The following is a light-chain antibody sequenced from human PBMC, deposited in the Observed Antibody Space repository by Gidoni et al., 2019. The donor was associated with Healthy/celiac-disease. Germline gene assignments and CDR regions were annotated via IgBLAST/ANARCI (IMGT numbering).Light chain of an antibody. CDR3: QQYYSYSRT. Sequence: AIRITQSPSSLSASTGDRVTITCRARQCISSDLSWYQQKPGKAPKLLIYAASTLHSGVPSRFSGSGSGTDFTLTISCLKSEDFATYYCQQYYSYSRTFGQGTKVEIK. J-gene: IGKJ1*01. V-gene: IGKV1-8*01. CDR2: AAS. CDR1: QCISSD.